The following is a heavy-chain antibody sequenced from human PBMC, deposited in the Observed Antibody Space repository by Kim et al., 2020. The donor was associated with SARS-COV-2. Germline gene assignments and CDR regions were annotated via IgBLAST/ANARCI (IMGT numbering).Heavy chain of an antibody. Sequence: GESLQISCKGSGYRFTSYWIGWVRQMPGKGLAWMGIIYPGDSDTRYSPSFQGQVTISADKSISTAYLQWSSLKASDTAMYYCARAATWDYYDSSGYFDYWGQGTLVTVSS. CDR2: IYPGDSDT. CDR1: GYRFTSYW. D-gene: IGHD3-22*01. J-gene: IGHJ4*02. CDR3: ARAATWDYYDSSGYFDY. V-gene: IGHV5-51*01.